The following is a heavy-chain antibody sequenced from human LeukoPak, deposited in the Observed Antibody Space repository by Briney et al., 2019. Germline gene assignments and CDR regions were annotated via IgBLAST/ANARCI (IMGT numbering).Heavy chain of an antibody. D-gene: IGHD3-16*01. V-gene: IGHV4-59*01. CDR1: GSTFSDYY. CDR3: ATYYVGVGGRGH. Sequence: GSLRLSCAASGSTFSDYYMSWIRQAPGKGLEWIGHSGNSDYKPSLKSRITISTDTSNNHFSLNLVSVTAADTAVYYCATYYVGVGGRGHWGPGTLVTVSS. J-gene: IGHJ4*02. CDR2: HSGNS.